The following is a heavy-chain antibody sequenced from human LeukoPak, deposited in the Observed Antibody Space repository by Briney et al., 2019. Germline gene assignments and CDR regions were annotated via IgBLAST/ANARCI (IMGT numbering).Heavy chain of an antibody. V-gene: IGHV1-69*06. Sequence: ASVTVSCTAPGGTFSSYGLSWVRQAPGRGLEWMGRIIPIFDTAHYTQRFQGRVTFTADKSTGTAFMELGSLRYEDTATYYCVRDYDTSGPQKNYFDFWGQGTLVTVSS. CDR1: GGTFSSYG. D-gene: IGHD3-22*01. J-gene: IGHJ4*02. CDR2: IIPIFDTA. CDR3: VRDYDTSGPQKNYFDF.